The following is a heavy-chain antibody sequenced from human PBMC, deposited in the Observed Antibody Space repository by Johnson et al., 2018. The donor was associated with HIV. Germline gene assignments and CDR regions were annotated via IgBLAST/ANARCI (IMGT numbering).Heavy chain of an antibody. CDR2: IGTAGDT. D-gene: IGHD3-22*01. Sequence: VQLVESGGGLVQPGGSLRLSCAASGFTFSSYDMHWVRQATGKGLEWVSAIGTAGDTYYPGSVKGRFTISRDNAKNTLFLQMNSLRAEDTALYYCAKDHDYYDSSGSILGAFDIWGQGTMVTVSS. CDR1: GFTFSSYD. CDR3: AKDHDYYDSSGSILGAFDI. J-gene: IGHJ3*02. V-gene: IGHV3-13*01.